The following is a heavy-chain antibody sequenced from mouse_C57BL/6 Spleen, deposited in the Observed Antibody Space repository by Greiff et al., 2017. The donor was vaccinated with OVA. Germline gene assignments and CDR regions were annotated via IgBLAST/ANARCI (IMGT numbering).Heavy chain of an antibody. CDR3: ARDYYGSRNYFDY. J-gene: IGHJ2*01. CDR2: INPGSGGT. Sequence: VQLQQSGAALVRPGTSVKVSCKASGYAFTNYLIEWVKQRPGQGLEWIGVINPGSGGTNYNEKFKGKATLTADKSSSTAYLQLRSLTSEDSAVYFCARDYYGSRNYFDYWGQGTTLTVSS. V-gene: IGHV1-54*01. D-gene: IGHD1-1*01. CDR1: GYAFTNYL.